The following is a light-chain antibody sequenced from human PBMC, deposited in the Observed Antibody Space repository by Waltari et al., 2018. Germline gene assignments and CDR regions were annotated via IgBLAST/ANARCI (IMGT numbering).Light chain of an antibody. Sequence: DIQMTQSPSTLSASVGDRVTITCRASQSISSWLAWYQQKPGKAPKLLIYDASRLESGVPSRFSVSGSGTEFTLTISSLQPDDFATYYCQQYNSYSRTFGQGTKVEIK. CDR3: QQYNSYSRT. CDR2: DAS. V-gene: IGKV1-5*01. J-gene: IGKJ1*01. CDR1: QSISSW.